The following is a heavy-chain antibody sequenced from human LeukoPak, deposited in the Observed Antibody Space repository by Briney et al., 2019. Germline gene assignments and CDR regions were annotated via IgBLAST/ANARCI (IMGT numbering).Heavy chain of an antibody. V-gene: IGHV4-4*07. J-gene: IGHJ3*02. D-gene: IGHD2-21*01. CDR1: GGSISSYY. Sequence: PSETLSLTCTVSGGSISSYYWSWIRQPAGKGLEWIGRIYTSGSTNYNPSLKSRVTMSVDTSKNQFSLKLSSVTAADTAVYYCAREPSIVVSYAFDIWGQGTMVTVSS. CDR2: IYTSGST. CDR3: AREPSIVVSYAFDI.